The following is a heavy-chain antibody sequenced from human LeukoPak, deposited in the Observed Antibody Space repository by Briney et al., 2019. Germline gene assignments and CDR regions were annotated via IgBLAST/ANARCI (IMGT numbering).Heavy chain of an antibody. CDR3: VRTLWTAYYSSFDY. CDR1: GFTFSSYG. V-gene: IGHV3-33*01. CDR2: IWYDGSDK. J-gene: IGHJ4*02. Sequence: GGLRISRAAAGFTFSSYGMPWVRPAPGQGPGWGGGIWYDGSDKYYADSVKGRFTISRDNSKNTLYLQMNSLRAEDTAVYYCVRTLWTAYYSSFDYWGQGTLVTVSS. D-gene: IGHD3/OR15-3a*01.